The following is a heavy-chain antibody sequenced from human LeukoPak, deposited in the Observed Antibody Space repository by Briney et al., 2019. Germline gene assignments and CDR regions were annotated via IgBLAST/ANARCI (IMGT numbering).Heavy chain of an antibody. V-gene: IGHV1-2*02. CDR1: GYTFIDYY. D-gene: IGHD6-13*01. J-gene: IGHJ6*03. Sequence: ASVKVSCKASGYTFIDYYIYWVRQAPGQGLEWMGWINPNTGGTNYAQKFQGRVTMTRDTSISTAYMELSRLRSDDTAVYYCARDGAAAGTSSYYYYMDVWGKGTTVTVSS. CDR3: ARDGAAAGTSSYYYYMDV. CDR2: INPNTGGT.